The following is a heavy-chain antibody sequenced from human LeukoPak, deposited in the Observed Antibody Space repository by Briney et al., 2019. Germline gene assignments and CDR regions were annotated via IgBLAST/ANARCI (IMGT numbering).Heavy chain of an antibody. D-gene: IGHD3-3*01. CDR2: ISSSSSYI. V-gene: IGHV3-21*01. CDR3: ARDDADDFWSGYPDY. CDR1: GFTFSSYS. Sequence: PGGSLRLSCAASGFTFSSYSMNWVRQAPGKGLEWVSSISSSSSYIYYADSVKGRFTISRDNAKNTLYLQMNSLRAEDTAAYYCARDDADDFWSGYPDYWGQGTLVTVSS. J-gene: IGHJ4*02.